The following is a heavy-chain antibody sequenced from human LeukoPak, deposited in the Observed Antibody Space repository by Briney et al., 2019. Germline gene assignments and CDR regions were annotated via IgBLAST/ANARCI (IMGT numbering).Heavy chain of an antibody. D-gene: IGHD2-2*01. CDR1: GGSISSYY. CDR3: ATAKADCSSTSCKDYFDY. J-gene: IGHJ4*02. V-gene: IGHV4-4*07. CDR2: IYTSGST. Sequence: KPSETLSLTCTVSGGSISSYYWSWIRQPAGKGLEWIGRIYTSGSTNYNPSLKSRVTMSVDTSKNQFSLKLSSVTAADTAVYYCATAKADCSSTSCKDYFDYWGQGTLVTVSS.